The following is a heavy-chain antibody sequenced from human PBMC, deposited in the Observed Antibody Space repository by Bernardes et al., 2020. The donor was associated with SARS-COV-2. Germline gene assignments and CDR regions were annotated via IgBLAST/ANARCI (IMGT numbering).Heavy chain of an antibody. CDR3: ASQLGGIAAAYGMDV. Sequence: GGSLRLSCAASGFTFSSYSMNWVRQAPGKGLEWVSYISSSSSTIYYADSVKGRFTISRDNAKNSLYLQMNSLRDEDTAVYYCASQLGGIAAAYGMDVWGQGTTVTVSS. CDR1: GFTFSSYS. CDR2: ISSSSSTI. V-gene: IGHV3-48*02. D-gene: IGHD6-13*01. J-gene: IGHJ6*02.